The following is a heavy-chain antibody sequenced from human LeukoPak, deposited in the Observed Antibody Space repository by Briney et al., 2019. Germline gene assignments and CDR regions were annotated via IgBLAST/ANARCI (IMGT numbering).Heavy chain of an antibody. V-gene: IGHV3-23*01. J-gene: IGHJ4*02. CDR2: NSAGGGDT. CDR1: GFTFSSYA. D-gene: IGHD5/OR15-5a*01. Sequence: GGSLRLPCAASGFTFSSYAMSWVLQAPGRGLEWVSGNSAGGGDTFYADSVKGRFTISRDNSKNTLYLQMDSLRAEDTAVYYCASDYSVTWKAFDFWGQGALVTVSS. CDR3: ASDYSVTWKAFDF.